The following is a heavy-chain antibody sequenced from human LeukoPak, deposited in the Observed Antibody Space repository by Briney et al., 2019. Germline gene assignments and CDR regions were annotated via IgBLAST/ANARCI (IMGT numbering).Heavy chain of an antibody. V-gene: IGHV4-59*08. CDR2: IYYSGST. D-gene: IGHD2-2*01. CDR1: GGSISSYY. Sequence: SETLSLTCTVSGGSISSYYWSWIRQPPGKGLEWIGYIYYSGSTNYNPSLKSRVTISVDTSKNQFSLKLSSVTAADTAVYFCAVGYCSSASCLPGGHYYYYMDVWGKGTTVTVSS. J-gene: IGHJ6*03. CDR3: AVGYCSSASCLPGGHYYYYMDV.